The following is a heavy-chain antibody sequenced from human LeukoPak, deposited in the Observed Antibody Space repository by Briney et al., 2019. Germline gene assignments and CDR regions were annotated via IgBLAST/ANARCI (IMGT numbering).Heavy chain of an antibody. Sequence: SETLSLTCTVSGGPISSGGYYWSWIRQHPGKGLEWIGYIYYSGSTYYNPSLKSRVTISIDTSKNQFSLKLSSVTAADTAVYYCARITMVRGVTTFDYWGQGTLVTVSS. CDR3: ARITMVRGVTTFDY. D-gene: IGHD3-10*01. V-gene: IGHV4-31*03. CDR1: GGPISSGGYY. CDR2: IYYSGST. J-gene: IGHJ4*02.